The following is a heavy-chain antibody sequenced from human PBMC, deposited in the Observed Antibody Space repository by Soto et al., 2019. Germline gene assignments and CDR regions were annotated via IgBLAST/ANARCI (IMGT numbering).Heavy chain of an antibody. CDR2: IYYSGST. CDR3: AREGGNGAFDI. J-gene: IGHJ3*02. Sequence: QVQLQESGPGLVKPSETLSLTCTVSGGSISSYYWSWIRQPPGKGLEWIGCIYYSGSTNYNPSLKSRVTISVDTSKNQFSLKLSSVTAADTAVYYCAREGGNGAFDIWGQGTMVTVSS. CDR1: GGSISSYY. D-gene: IGHD3-16*01. V-gene: IGHV4-59*01.